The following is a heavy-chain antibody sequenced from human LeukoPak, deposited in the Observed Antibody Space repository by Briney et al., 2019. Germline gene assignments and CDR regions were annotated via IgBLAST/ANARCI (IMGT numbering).Heavy chain of an antibody. J-gene: IGHJ4*02. D-gene: IGHD3-9*01. CDR2: IKSKTDGGTA. CDR1: GFTFSNAW. Sequence: NTGGSLRLSCAASGFTFSNAWMNWVRQAPGKGLEWVGRIKSKTDGGTADYAAPVKGRFTISRDDSKNTLYLQMNSLKTEDTAVYYCTAENPTDYDILTGYSPTLFDYWGQGTLVTVSS. CDR3: TAENPTDYDILTGYSPTLFDY. V-gene: IGHV3-15*07.